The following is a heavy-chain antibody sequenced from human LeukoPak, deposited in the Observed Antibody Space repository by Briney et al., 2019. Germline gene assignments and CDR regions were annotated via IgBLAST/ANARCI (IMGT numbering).Heavy chain of an antibody. CDR1: GFTFSSYG. D-gene: IGHD3-10*01. CDR2: IRYDGSNK. V-gene: IGHV3-30*02. J-gene: IGHJ5*02. CDR3: AKDWDKMVRGVMKFDP. Sequence: GGSLRLSCAASGFTFSSYGMHWVRQAPGKGLEWVAFIRYDGSNKYYADSVKGRFTISRDNSKNTLYLQMNSLRAEDTAVYYCAKDWDKMVRGVMKFDPWGQGTLVTVSS.